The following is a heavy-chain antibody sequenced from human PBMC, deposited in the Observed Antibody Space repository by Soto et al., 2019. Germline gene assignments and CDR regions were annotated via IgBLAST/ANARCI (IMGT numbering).Heavy chain of an antibody. CDR3: SDDTFGDKDY. D-gene: IGHD3-9*01. V-gene: IGHV3-74*01. CDR1: GYTFSHYW. CDR2: VNPDGTTT. J-gene: IGHJ4*02. Sequence: EVQLVESGGDLVQPGGSLRLSCAASGYTFSHYWMHWVRQAPGKGLVWVSRVNPDGTTTTYADSVKGRFTISRDNAKSTLYVEMNRLGVADTSLDSCSDDTFGDKDYWGQGTPVTVSS.